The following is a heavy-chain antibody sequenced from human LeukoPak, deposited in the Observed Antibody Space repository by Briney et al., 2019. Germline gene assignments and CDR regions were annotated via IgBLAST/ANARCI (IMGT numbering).Heavy chain of an antibody. J-gene: IGHJ4*02. CDR2: IYSGGST. Sequence: GGSLRLSCAASVFTVSSNYMSWVRQAPGKGLEWVSVIYSGGSTYYADSVKGRFTISRDNSKNTLYLQMNSLRAEDTAVYYCARTVGYSYGFFDYWGQGTLVTVSS. V-gene: IGHV3-53*01. D-gene: IGHD5-18*01. CDR3: ARTVGYSYGFFDY. CDR1: VFTVSSNY.